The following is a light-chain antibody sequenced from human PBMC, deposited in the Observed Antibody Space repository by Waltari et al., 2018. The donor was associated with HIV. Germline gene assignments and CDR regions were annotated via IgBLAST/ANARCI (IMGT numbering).Light chain of an antibody. V-gene: IGKV1-5*01. CDR2: QAS. CDR1: QNINSW. Sequence: IHMTQSPSTVSPSFGDRVIITCRASQNINSWLAWYPQTPGKPPRFLIYQASTLERGVPSRFSGSGSGTLFTLTINNLQPVDFGTYYCQQYHSYPVTFGGGTKVEIK. J-gene: IGKJ4*01. CDR3: QQYHSYPVT.